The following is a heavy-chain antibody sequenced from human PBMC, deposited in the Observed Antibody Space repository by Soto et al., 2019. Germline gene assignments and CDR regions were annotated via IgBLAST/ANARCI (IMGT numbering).Heavy chain of an antibody. Sequence: EVQLVESGGGLAQPGESLRLSCTASGITFSSYSMNWVRQAPGKGLEWLSYISSSNTAYADSVKGRFTISRDNAKNSVYLQMNSLRDEDTAIYYCVRYQDVHTLMVHVNYWGRGTRVTVSS. CDR3: VRYQDVHTLMVHVNY. J-gene: IGHJ4*02. D-gene: IGHD2-8*01. CDR2: ISSSNT. V-gene: IGHV3-48*02. CDR1: GITFSSYS.